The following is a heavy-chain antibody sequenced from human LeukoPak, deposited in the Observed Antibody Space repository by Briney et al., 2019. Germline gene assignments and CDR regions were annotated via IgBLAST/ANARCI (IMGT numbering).Heavy chain of an antibody. Sequence: GGSLRLSCADSGFSFSSYEMNWVRQAPGKGLEWISYISSSGSITFYADSEKGRFTISRDNARNSLYLQMNSLRAEDTAVYYCASTKSTSDWYTRGFEYWGQGTLVTVSS. CDR2: ISSSGSIT. CDR1: GFSFSSYE. D-gene: IGHD6-19*01. J-gene: IGHJ4*02. V-gene: IGHV3-48*03. CDR3: ASTKSTSDWYTRGFEY.